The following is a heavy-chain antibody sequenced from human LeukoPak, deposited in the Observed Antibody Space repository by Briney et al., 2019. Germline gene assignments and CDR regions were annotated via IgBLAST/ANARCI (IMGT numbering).Heavy chain of an antibody. D-gene: IGHD4-17*01. Sequence: GGSLRLSCAASGFTFSTYTMNWVRQAPGKGLEWVLSISPSSSHIYYADSVKGRFTITRDNAKNSLYLQMNSLRAEDTAVYCCARGSATVTFGDYWGQGTLVTVSS. J-gene: IGHJ4*02. CDR3: ARGSATVTFGDY. V-gene: IGHV3-21*01. CDR1: GFTFSTYT. CDR2: ISPSSSHI.